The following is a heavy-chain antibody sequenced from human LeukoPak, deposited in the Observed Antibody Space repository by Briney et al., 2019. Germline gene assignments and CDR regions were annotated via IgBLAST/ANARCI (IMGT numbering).Heavy chain of an antibody. V-gene: IGHV3-21*01. CDR1: GFTFSSYS. CDR3: ARSVEQPFDY. J-gene: IGHJ4*02. D-gene: IGHD1/OR15-1a*01. Sequence: PGGSLRLSCAASGFTFSSYSMNWVRQAPGKGLEWVSSISNSGTYIYFADSLKGRFTISRDNAKNSLYLQMNSLRAEDTAVYYCARSVEQPFDYWGQGALVIVSS. CDR2: ISNSGTYI.